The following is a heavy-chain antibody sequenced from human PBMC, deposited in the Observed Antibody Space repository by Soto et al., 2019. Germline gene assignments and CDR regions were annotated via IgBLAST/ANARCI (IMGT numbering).Heavy chain of an antibody. CDR1: GFTFSSYD. D-gene: IGHD3-10*01. J-gene: IGHJ4*02. CDR3: ERRAPVERNVLLLFGKLSAGFDY. Sequence: EVQLVESGGGLVQPGGSLRLSCAASGFTFSSYDMHWVRQATGKGLEWVSAIGTAGDTYYPGTVKGRFTICRENAKNSLYLQMNSLRAGDTAVYYSERRAPVERNVLLLFGKLSAGFDYWRQGTLVNLSS. CDR2: IGTAGDT. V-gene: IGHV3-13*01.